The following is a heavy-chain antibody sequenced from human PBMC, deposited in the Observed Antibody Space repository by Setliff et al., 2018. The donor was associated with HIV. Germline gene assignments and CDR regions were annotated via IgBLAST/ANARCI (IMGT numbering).Heavy chain of an antibody. V-gene: IGHV1-46*01. D-gene: IGHD4-17*01. CDR2: INPSRGSI. J-gene: IGHJ4*02. CDR1: GYTFTSYY. CDR3: ARDVIVYFDRGDSPAY. Sequence: SVKVSCKASGYTFTSYYIHWVRQARGHRLEWMGSINPSRGSITYAQRFQGRVTMTRDTSTTTVYMELSSLRPEDTAVYYCARDVIVYFDRGDSPAYWGQGTLVTVSS.